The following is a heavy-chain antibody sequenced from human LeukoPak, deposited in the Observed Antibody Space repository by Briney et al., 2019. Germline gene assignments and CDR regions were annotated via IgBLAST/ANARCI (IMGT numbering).Heavy chain of an antibody. D-gene: IGHD3-22*01. Sequence: QTGGSLRLSCAASGFTFGSYAMSWVRQAPGKELEWVSAISGSGGSTYYADSVKGRFTISRDNSKNTLYLQMNSLRAEDTAVYYCAKDGYDSSGYYGYFDYWGQGTLVTVSS. CDR1: GFTFGSYA. CDR2: ISGSGGST. J-gene: IGHJ4*02. CDR3: AKDGYDSSGYYGYFDY. V-gene: IGHV3-23*01.